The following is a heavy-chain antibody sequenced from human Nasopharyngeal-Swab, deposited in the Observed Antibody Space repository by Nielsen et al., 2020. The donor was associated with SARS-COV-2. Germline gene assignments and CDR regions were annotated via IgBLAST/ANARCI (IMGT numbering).Heavy chain of an antibody. Sequence: GESLKISCVASGFTFSSYSMNWVRQAPGKGLEWVSSITIGSSYIYYADSVKGRFTISRDNAKNSLFLQMNSLRAEDTAVYYCARGYDFRSGSNAFDIWGQGTMVTVSS. CDR1: GFTFSSYS. D-gene: IGHD3-3*01. V-gene: IGHV3-21*01. CDR3: ARGYDFRSGSNAFDI. CDR2: ITIGSSYI. J-gene: IGHJ3*02.